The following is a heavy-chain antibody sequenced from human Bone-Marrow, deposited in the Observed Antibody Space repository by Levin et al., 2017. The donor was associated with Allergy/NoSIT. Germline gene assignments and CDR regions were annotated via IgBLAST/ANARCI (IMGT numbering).Heavy chain of an antibody. J-gene: IGHJ3*02. CDR1: GYTFTGYY. V-gene: IGHV1-2*06. CDR2: INPNSGGT. Sequence: PGGSLRLSCKASGYTFTGYYMHWVRQAPGQGLEWMGRINPNSGGTNYAQKFQGRVTMTRDTSISTAYMELSRLRSDDTAVYYCAREPQPDIVVVVAATLGAFDIWGQGTMVTVSS. CDR3: AREPQPDIVVVVAATLGAFDI. D-gene: IGHD2-15*01.